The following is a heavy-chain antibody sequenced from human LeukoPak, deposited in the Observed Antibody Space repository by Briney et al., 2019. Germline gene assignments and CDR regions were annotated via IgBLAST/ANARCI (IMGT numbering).Heavy chain of an antibody. J-gene: IGHJ4*02. CDR3: ARSYSLPEY. D-gene: IGHD1-26*01. V-gene: IGHV3-30*04. CDR2: ILYVARDT. CDR1: GFTFSSFA. Sequence: GGSLRLSCAAAGFTFSSFAMHWGRRAPGKWLELVAFILYVARDTYYGDSVKGRFTVSRDNSKDMVYLQMNSLTTADTAVYYCARSYSLPEYWGQGTLVTVSS.